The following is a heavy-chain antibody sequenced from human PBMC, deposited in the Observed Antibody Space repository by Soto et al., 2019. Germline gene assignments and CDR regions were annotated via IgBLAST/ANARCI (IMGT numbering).Heavy chain of an antibody. J-gene: IGHJ6*02. D-gene: IGHD3-16*02. CDR1: GGSVSSGSYY. V-gene: IGHV4-61*01. CDR2: IYYSGST. CDR3: ARGKVYYDYVWGSYRENYYYYGMDV. Sequence: ASETLSLTCTVSGGSVSSGSYYWSWIRQPPGKGLEGIGYIYYSGSTNYNPSLKSRVTISVDTSKNQFSLKLSSVTAADTAVYYCARGKVYYDYVWGSYRENYYYYGMDVWGQGTTVTVS.